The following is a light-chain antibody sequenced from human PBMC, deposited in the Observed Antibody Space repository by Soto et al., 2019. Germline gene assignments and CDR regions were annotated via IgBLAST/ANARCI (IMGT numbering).Light chain of an antibody. Sequence: EIVLTESSGILSLSRGERATLSFRASPGISSTWLTWYHQKPGQAPRVXXYDASRRAQGSPDRFSGSGSVTDFSRTISRLEPEDFAVYYGQHYDSARWTFGLGTKVDIK. V-gene: IGKV3-20*01. CDR2: DAS. CDR3: QHYDSARWT. CDR1: PGISSTW. J-gene: IGKJ1*01.